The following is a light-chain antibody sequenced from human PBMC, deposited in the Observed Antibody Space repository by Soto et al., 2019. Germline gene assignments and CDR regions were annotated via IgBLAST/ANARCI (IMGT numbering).Light chain of an antibody. Sequence: DIQMTQSPSSLSASVGDRVTITCQASQGISNYLNWYQQKPGRAPKLLIYDASNLETGVPSRFSGRGSGTDFTFTISSLHPEDIATYYCQQYDNLPITFGQGTRLEIK. CDR1: QGISNY. CDR2: DAS. V-gene: IGKV1-33*01. CDR3: QQYDNLPIT. J-gene: IGKJ5*01.